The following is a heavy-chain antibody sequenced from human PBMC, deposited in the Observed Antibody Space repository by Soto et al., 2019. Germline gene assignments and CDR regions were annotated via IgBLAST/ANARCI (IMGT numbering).Heavy chain of an antibody. V-gene: IGHV4-38-2*02. CDR2: IYHSGST. CDR3: AREKSDYVWGSYLDY. Sequence: SETLSLTCAVSGYSISSGYYWGWIRQPPGKGLEWIGSIYHSGSTYYNPSLKSRVTISVDTSKNQFSLELSSVTAADTAVYYCAREKSDYVWGSYLDYWGQGTLVTVSS. D-gene: IGHD3-16*02. J-gene: IGHJ4*02. CDR1: GYSISSGYY.